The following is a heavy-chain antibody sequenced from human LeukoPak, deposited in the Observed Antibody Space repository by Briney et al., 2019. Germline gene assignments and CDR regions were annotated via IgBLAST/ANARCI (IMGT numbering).Heavy chain of an antibody. D-gene: IGHD3-10*01. V-gene: IGHV3-23*01. CDR3: AKNSGSSFYGSERPG. CDR2: ISGGGGTN. J-gene: IGHJ4*02. Sequence: GGSLRLSCAASGFTFRGYTMCWVRQAPGKGLEWVSDISGGGGTNYYADSVKGRFTISRDNSKNTLYLQMNILRVDDPAVYYCAKNSGSSFYGSERPGWVQGPLVSVSS. CDR1: GFTFRGYT.